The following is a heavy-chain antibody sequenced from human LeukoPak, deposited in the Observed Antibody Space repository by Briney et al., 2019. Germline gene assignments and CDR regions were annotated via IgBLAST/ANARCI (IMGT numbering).Heavy chain of an antibody. V-gene: IGHV4-34*01. D-gene: IGHD3-10*01. J-gene: IGHJ5*02. Sequence: SETLSLTCAVYGGSFSGYYWSWIRQPPGKGLEWIGEINHSGSTNYNPSLKSRVTISVDPSKNQFSLKLSSVTAADTPVYYCARETMVRGVRPKRFDPWGQGTLVTVPS. CDR3: ARETMVRGVRPKRFDP. CDR2: INHSGST. CDR1: GGSFSGYY.